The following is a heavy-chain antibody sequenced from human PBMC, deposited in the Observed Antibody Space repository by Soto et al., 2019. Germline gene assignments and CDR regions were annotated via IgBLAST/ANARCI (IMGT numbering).Heavy chain of an antibody. CDR1: GFTFSSYG. CDR3: ARDGIAVAGVDY. CDR2: IWYDGSNK. V-gene: IGHV3-33*01. J-gene: IGHJ4*02. D-gene: IGHD6-19*01. Sequence: QVQLVESGGGVVQPGRSLRLSCAASGFTFSSYGMHWVRQAPGKGLEWVAVIWYDGSNKYYADSVKGRFTISRDDSKNTVFLQMNSLRAEDTAVYYCARDGIAVAGVDYWGQGTLVTVSS.